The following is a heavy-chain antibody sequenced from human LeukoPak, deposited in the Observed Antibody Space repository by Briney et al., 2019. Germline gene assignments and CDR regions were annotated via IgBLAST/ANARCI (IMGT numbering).Heavy chain of an antibody. D-gene: IGHD3-22*01. J-gene: IGHJ4*02. Sequence: PSETLSLTCAVSGGSISSSNWWSWVRQPPGKGPEWIGEIYHSGSTNYNPSLKSRVTISVDKSKNQFSLKLSSVTAADTAVYYCARDPGSNYYDSSGYSDYWGQGTLVTVSS. CDR1: GGSISSSNW. CDR3: ARDPGSNYYDSSGYSDY. CDR2: IYHSGST. V-gene: IGHV4-4*02.